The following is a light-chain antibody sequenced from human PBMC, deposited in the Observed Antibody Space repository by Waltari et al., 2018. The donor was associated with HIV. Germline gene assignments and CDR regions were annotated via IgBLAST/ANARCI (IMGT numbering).Light chain of an antibody. Sequence: QALVTQDPSLTVTPGGTIILTWASATGSVTANQYPYWFQQKAGQAPRTLIYDTQKRHSWAPGRVAGLRRVGKADRTLTGAQPEDEADYFCLLSINGSRTFGGGTRVTVL. CDR3: LLSINGSRT. J-gene: IGLJ2*01. CDR1: TGSVTANQY. V-gene: IGLV7-46*01. CDR2: DTQ.